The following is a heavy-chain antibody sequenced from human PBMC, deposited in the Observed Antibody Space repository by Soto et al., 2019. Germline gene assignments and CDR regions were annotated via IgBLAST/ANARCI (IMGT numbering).Heavy chain of an antibody. V-gene: IGHV1-3*01. CDR1: GYTFTSYA. Sequence: ASVKVSCKASGYTFTSYAMHWVRQAPGLRHEWMGWINAGNGNTKNSRKFQGRVTITRDTSASTAYMELSSLRSEDTAVYYCARSIVVVTALDYWGQGTLVTVSS. D-gene: IGHD2-21*02. J-gene: IGHJ4*02. CDR2: INAGNGNT. CDR3: ARSIVVVTALDY.